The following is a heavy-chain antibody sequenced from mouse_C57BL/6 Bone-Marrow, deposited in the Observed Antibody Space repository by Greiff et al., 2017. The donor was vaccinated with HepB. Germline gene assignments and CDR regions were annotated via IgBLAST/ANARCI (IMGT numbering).Heavy chain of an antibody. CDR2: ISYDGSN. V-gene: IGHV3-6*01. D-gene: IGHD2-4*01. CDR1: GYSITSGYY. CDR3: AMLYDYDRFAY. Sequence: EVKLLESGPGLVKPSQSLSLTCSVTGYSITSGYYWNWIRQFPGNKLEWMGYISYDGSNNYNPSLKNRISITRDTSKNQFFLKLNSVTTEDTATYYCAMLYDYDRFAYWGQGTLVTVSA. J-gene: IGHJ3*01.